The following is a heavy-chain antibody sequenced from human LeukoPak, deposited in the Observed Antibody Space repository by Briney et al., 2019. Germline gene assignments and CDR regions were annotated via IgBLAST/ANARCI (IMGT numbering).Heavy chain of an antibody. V-gene: IGHV3-74*01. J-gene: IGHJ5*02. CDR1: GFTFSSYW. D-gene: IGHD3-9*01. CDR3: ARGGAATLRYFDWLSQQNNWFDP. CDR2: INSDGSST. Sequence: GGSLRLSCAASGFTFSSYWMHWVRQAPGKGLVWVSRINSDGSSTRYADSVKGRFTISRDNAKNTLYLQMNSLRAEDTAVYYCARGGAATLRYFDWLSQQNNWFDPWGQGTLVTVSS.